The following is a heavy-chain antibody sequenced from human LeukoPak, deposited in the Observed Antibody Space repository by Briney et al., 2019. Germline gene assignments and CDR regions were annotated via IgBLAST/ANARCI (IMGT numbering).Heavy chain of an antibody. CDR3: AKRGRAYCGGDCYYPPNNYYMDV. D-gene: IGHD2-21*01. V-gene: IGHV3-30*02. CDR2: IWYDGSNK. J-gene: IGHJ6*03. CDR1: GFTFSSYG. Sequence: GGSLRLSCAASGFTFSSYGMHWVRQAPGKGLEWVAVIWYDGSNKYYADSVKGRFTISRDNSKNTLYLQMNSLRAGDTAVYYCAKRGRAYCGGDCYYPPNNYYMDVRGKGTTVTVSS.